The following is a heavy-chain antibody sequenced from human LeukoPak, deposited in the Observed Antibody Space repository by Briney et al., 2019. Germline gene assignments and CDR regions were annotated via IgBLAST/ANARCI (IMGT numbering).Heavy chain of an antibody. CDR2: IYHSGST. J-gene: IGHJ4*02. CDR1: GGSISSSNW. CDR3: ARNYYDSTSFFDY. Sequence: SETLSLTCTVSGGSISSSNWWSWVRQPPGKGLEWIGEIYHSGSTNYNPSLKSRVTISVDKSKNQFSLKLSSVTAADTAVYYCARNYYDSTSFFDYWGQGTLVTVSS. D-gene: IGHD3-22*01. V-gene: IGHV4-4*02.